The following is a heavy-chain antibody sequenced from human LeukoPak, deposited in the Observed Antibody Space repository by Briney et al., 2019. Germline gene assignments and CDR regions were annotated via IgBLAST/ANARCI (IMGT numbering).Heavy chain of an antibody. D-gene: IGHD1-14*01. J-gene: IGHJ4*02. Sequence: EGSLRLSCAASGFTFSSYWMSWVRQAQGKGLELVANIKQDGSEKYYVDSVKGRFTISRDNAKNSLYLQMNSLRAEDTAVYYCARNQRRLDYWGQGTLVTVSS. CDR1: GFTFSSYW. CDR3: ARNQRRLDY. CDR2: IKQDGSEK. V-gene: IGHV3-7*01.